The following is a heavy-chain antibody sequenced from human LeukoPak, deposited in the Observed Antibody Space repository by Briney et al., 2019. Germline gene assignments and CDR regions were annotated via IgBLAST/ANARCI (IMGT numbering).Heavy chain of an antibody. CDR1: GFTFTSYA. CDR3: ARVYSGYGNY. V-gene: IGHV3-23*01. J-gene: IGHJ4*02. D-gene: IGHD5-12*01. Sequence: GGSLRLSCAASGFTFTSYAMSWVRQAPGKGLEWVSAISGSGGTTYYADSVKGRFTISRDNSENTLYLQMNSLRAEDTAVYYCARVYSGYGNYWGQGTLVTVSS. CDR2: ISGSGGTT.